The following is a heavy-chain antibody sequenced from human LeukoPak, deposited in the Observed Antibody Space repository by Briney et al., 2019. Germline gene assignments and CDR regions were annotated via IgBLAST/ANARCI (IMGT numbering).Heavy chain of an antibody. CDR3: ARAGYGSGIYMDV. V-gene: IGHV3-74*01. D-gene: IGHD3-10*01. Sequence: GGSLRLSCAASGFSFSSHWMHWVRQAPGRGLVWVSRINSDGSTTVCADSVKGRLTISRDNAKNTLYLQMDSLRVEDTAVYYCARAGYGSGIYMDVWGKGTTVT. CDR1: GFSFSSHW. CDR2: INSDGSTT. J-gene: IGHJ6*03.